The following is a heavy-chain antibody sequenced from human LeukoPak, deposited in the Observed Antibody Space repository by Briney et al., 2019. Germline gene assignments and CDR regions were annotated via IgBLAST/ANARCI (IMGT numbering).Heavy chain of an antibody. Sequence: ASVKVSCKASGGTFSSYAISWVRQAPGQGLEWMGGIIPIFGTANYAQKFQGRVTITADKSTSTAYMELSSLRSEDTAVYYCARSAVAGRSYFDYWGQGTLVTVSS. D-gene: IGHD6-19*01. CDR2: IIPIFGTA. CDR1: GGTFSSYA. CDR3: ARSAVAGRSYFDY. J-gene: IGHJ4*02. V-gene: IGHV1-69*06.